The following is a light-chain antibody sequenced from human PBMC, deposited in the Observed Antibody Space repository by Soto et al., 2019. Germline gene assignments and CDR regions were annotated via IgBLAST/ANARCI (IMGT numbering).Light chain of an antibody. CDR2: GAS. J-gene: IGKJ5*01. CDR1: QSISSTQ. CDR3: QQRSNWPPIT. V-gene: IGKV3-11*01. Sequence: EIVLTQSPDTLSSSPGERATLSCRASQSISSTQLVWYQQRPGQAPSLLIFGASNRATGIPARFSGSGSGTDFTLTISSLEPEDFAVYYCQQRSNWPPITFGQGTRLEIK.